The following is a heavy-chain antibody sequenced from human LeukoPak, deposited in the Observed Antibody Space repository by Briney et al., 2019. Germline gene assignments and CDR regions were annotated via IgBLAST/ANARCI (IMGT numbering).Heavy chain of an antibody. CDR2: LSGSGTTT. CDR3: TKDYDTVGYYSSDY. Sequence: PGGSLRLSCAASGSTFSDYAMSWVRQVPGKGLEWVSTLSGSGTTTFYANSVKGRFTISRDSSKNTLYLQMNNLRAADTALYYCTKDYDTVGYYSSDYWGQGTLVTVSS. CDR1: GSTFSDYA. V-gene: IGHV3-23*01. D-gene: IGHD3-22*01. J-gene: IGHJ4*02.